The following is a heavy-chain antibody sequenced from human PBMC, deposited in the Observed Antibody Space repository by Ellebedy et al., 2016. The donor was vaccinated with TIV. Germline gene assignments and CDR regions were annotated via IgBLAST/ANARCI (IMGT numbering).Heavy chain of an antibody. CDR3: ARNGYCTPSNCRSYNWFDP. D-gene: IGHD2-8*01. CDR1: GFTSGTSI. J-gene: IGHJ5*02. CDR2: ISTVDNSK. V-gene: IGHV3-30-3*01. Sequence: PGGSLRLSCVVSGFTSGTSIIHWVRQAPGKGLEWVAAISTVDNSKYYAESVKGQFTVSRDNAKNSLYLQMNSLTVDDTAEYYCARNGYCTPSNCRSYNWFDPWGQGTLVTVSS.